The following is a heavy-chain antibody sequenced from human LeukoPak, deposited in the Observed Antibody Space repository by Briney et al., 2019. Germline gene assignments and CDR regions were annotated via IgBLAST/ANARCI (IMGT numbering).Heavy chain of an antibody. D-gene: IGHD2-15*01. V-gene: IGHV4-59*08. Sequence: PSETLSLTCTVSGGSISGYYWSWVRQPPGKGLEWIGYIYYRGSTNYNPSLKSQVTISVDTSKNQFSLGLSSVTAADTAVYYCARRLPGYYYYMDVWGQGTTVTVSS. CDR1: GGSISGYY. CDR2: IYYRGST. J-gene: IGHJ6*02. CDR3: ARRLPGYYYYMDV.